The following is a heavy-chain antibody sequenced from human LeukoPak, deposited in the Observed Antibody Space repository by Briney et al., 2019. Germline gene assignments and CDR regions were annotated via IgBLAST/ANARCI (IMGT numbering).Heavy chain of an antibody. Sequence: GGSLRLSCAASGFIFSNYWMSWLRLAPGKGLEWVANLNQDGSKIDSVVSMKGRFTISRDNAKNSVYLQMNSLRAEDTALYYCARIGYSSSSFDYWGQGTLVTVSS. CDR1: GFIFSNYW. CDR2: LNQDGSKI. V-gene: IGHV3-7*01. CDR3: ARIGYSSSSFDY. J-gene: IGHJ4*02. D-gene: IGHD6-6*01.